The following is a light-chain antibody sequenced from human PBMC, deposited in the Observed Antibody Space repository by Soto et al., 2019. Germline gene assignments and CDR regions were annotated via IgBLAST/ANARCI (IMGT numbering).Light chain of an antibody. J-gene: IGKJ1*01. CDR1: QSVNST. V-gene: IGKV3-15*01. CDR2: GAS. CDR3: QHYNSWPPWT. Sequence: EIVMTQSPATLSVSPGERVTLSCRASQSVNSTLAWYQHRPGQAPKLLIYGASTSATGLPARFSGSGSGTEFTLSISRLQSEDFAVYYCQHYNSWPPWTVGQGTKVEIK.